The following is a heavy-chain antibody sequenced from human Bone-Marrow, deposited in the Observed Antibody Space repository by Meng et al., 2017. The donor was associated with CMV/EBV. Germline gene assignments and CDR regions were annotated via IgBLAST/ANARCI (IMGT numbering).Heavy chain of an antibody. CDR3: ARPDPLSGASAF. CDR1: GGSISSYY. Sequence: SETLSLTCTVSGGSISSYYWSWIRQPPGKGLEWIGYIFYSGTTSYNPSLKSRVSLSMDTSKSQFSLKLTSVTAADTAGYYCARPDPLSGASAFWGQGALVTVSS. V-gene: IGHV4-59*01. CDR2: IFYSGTT. J-gene: IGHJ4*02. D-gene: IGHD1-14*01.